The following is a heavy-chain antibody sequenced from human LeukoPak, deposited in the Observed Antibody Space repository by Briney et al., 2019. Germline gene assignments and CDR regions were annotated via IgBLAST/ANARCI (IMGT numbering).Heavy chain of an antibody. J-gene: IGHJ4*02. CDR3: ARGVDYYGSGSHSDY. CDR2: IKHDGSEK. Sequence: GGSLRLSCAASGFTVSSSYMSWVRQAPGKGLEWVANIKHDGSEKNYVDSVKGRFTISRDSAKNSLYLQMNSLRAEDTAVYYCARGVDYYGSGSHSDYWGQGILVTVSS. D-gene: IGHD3-10*01. V-gene: IGHV3-7*01. CDR1: GFTVSSSY.